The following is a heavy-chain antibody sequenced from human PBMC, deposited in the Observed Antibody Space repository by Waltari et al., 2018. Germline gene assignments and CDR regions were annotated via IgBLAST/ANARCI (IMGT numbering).Heavy chain of an antibody. V-gene: IGHV3-23*01. CDR1: GFTFSNYA. CDR3: AKESDSTGYFDY. J-gene: IGHJ4*02. D-gene: IGHD3-22*01. CDR2: LSSTGATT. Sequence: EVQLLESGGGFLQPGGSLRLSCVASGFTFSNYAMNWVRQAPGKGLEWVSLLSSTGATTYYADSVKARFTISRDNSKNTLYLEMHSLRVEDTAIYYCAKESDSTGYFDYWGQGTLVTVSS.